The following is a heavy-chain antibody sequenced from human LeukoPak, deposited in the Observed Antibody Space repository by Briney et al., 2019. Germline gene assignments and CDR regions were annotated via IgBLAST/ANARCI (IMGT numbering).Heavy chain of an antibody. V-gene: IGHV4-31*03. D-gene: IGHD3-16*01. Sequence: SETLSLTCTVSGGSISSGGYYWSWIRQHPGDGLEWNGYIYYSGSTYYNPSLKSRVTISIDTSKNQFSLKLSSVTAADTAVYYCARAGGFFSPFGYWGQGTLVTVSS. J-gene: IGHJ4*02. CDR3: ARAGGFFSPFGY. CDR1: GGSISSGGYY. CDR2: IYYSGST.